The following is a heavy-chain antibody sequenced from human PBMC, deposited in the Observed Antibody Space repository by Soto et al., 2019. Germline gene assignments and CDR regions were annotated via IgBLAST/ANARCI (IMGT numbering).Heavy chain of an antibody. CDR2: VYHSGST. V-gene: IGHV4-4*02. Sequence: SETLSLTCAVSGASISTNNWWSWVRQPPGKGLEWIGEVYHSGSTNCNPSLKSRVTISIDKSKNQFSLRLTSMTAADTAVYYCAVPGAGDFDHWSQGTLVTVSS. CDR1: GASISTNNW. J-gene: IGHJ4*02. CDR3: AVPGAGDFDH. D-gene: IGHD6-13*01.